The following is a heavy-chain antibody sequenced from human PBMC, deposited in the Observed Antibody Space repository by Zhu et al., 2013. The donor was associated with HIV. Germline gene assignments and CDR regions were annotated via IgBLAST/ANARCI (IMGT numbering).Heavy chain of an antibody. D-gene: IGHD3-10*01. CDR3: ARLVPYGSGMVKDAFDI. V-gene: IGHV1-46*01. CDR1: GYTFTSYY. CDR2: INPSGGST. J-gene: IGHJ3*02. Sequence: VQLVQSGAEVKKPGASVKVSCKASGYTFTSYYMHWVRQAPGQGLEWMGIINPSGGSTSYAQKFQGRVTMTRDTSTSTVYMELSSLRSEDTAVYYCARLVPYGSGMVKDAFDIWGQGTMVTVSS.